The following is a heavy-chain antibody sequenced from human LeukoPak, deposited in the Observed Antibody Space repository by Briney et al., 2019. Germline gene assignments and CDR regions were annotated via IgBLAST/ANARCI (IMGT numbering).Heavy chain of an antibody. CDR3: AKDLIVGATGTIDY. CDR1: GFTFSSYA. Sequence: HPGGSLRLSCTASGFTFSSYAMSWVRQAPGKGLEWVSAISGSGDSPYYADSVKGRFTISRDNSKNTLYLQMNSLRAEDTAVYYCAKDLIVGATGTIDYWGQGTLVTVSS. J-gene: IGHJ4*02. V-gene: IGHV3-23*01. D-gene: IGHD1-26*01. CDR2: ISGSGDSP.